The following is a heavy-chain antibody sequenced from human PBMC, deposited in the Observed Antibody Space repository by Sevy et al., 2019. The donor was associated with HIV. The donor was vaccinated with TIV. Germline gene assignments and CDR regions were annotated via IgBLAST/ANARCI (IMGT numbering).Heavy chain of an antibody. CDR2: IRGSGGST. CDR1: GFTFSSYA. CDR3: AKGQDLYDFWSACYDFDS. V-gene: IGHV3-23*01. D-gene: IGHD3-3*01. Sequence: EGSLRLSCAASGFTFSSYAMTWVRQAPGKGLEWVSSIRGSGGSTYYAESVKGRFTISRDNSKNTLYLQMNSLRAEDTGVYYCAKGQDLYDFWSACYDFDSWGQGTLVTVSS. J-gene: IGHJ5*01.